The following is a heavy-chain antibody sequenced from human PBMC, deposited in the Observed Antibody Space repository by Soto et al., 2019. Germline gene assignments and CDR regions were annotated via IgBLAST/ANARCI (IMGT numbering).Heavy chain of an antibody. D-gene: IGHD3-22*01. CDR1: GGSFSGYY. V-gene: IGHV4-34*01. Sequence: PSETLSLTCAVYGGSFSGYYWSWIRQPPGKGLEWIGEIKHSGSTNYNPSLKSRVTISVDTPKNQFSMQLSSVTAADTAVYYCVRAPNYYENHDAMDVWGQGTTFT. CDR3: VRAPNYYENHDAMDV. CDR2: IKHSGST. J-gene: IGHJ6*02.